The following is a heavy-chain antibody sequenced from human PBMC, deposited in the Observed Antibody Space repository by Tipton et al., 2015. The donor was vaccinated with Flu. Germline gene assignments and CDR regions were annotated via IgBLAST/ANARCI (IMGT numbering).Heavy chain of an antibody. CDR1: GYSIISSSYS. D-gene: IGHD4-11*01. J-gene: IGHJ5*02. CDR3: ARRDYSNYVSDPKSWFDP. Sequence: TLSLTCTVSGYSIISSSYSWGWLRQPPGKGLEWVGNMYHTGSAYYNPSLTSRVTISLDTSRNQLSLKLSSVTAADTAGYRCARRDYSNYVSDPKSWFDPWGQGTLVTISS. CDR2: MYHTGSA. V-gene: IGHV4-39*01.